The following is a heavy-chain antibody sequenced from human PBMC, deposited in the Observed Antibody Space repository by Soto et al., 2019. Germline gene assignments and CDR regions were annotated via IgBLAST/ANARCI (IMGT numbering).Heavy chain of an antibody. CDR3: ARRGEGITGNKPEYHMVGLYYYYYGMDV. CDR1: GGTFSSYA. Sequence: QVQLVQSGAEVKKPGSSVKVSCKASGGTFSSYAISWVRQAPGQGLEWMGGIIPIFGTANYAQKFQGRVTITADESTSTAYMELSSLRSEDTAVYYCARRGEGITGNKPEYHMVGLYYYYYGMDVWGQGTTVTVSS. J-gene: IGHJ6*02. V-gene: IGHV1-69*01. D-gene: IGHD1-20*01. CDR2: IIPIFGTA.